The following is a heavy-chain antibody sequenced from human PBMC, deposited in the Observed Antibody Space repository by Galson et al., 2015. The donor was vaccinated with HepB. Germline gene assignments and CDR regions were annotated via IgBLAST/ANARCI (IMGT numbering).Heavy chain of an antibody. CDR1: GYTFTNYA. CDR3: ARDSGYDSYSDY. V-gene: IGHV1-3*01. D-gene: IGHD5-12*01. J-gene: IGHJ4*02. CDR2: INAGNGNT. Sequence: SVKVSCKASGYTFTNYAMHWVRQAPGQRLEWMGWINAGNGNTKYSQKLQGRVTIIRDTSATTAYMELSSLRSEDTAVYYCARDSGYDSYSDYWGQGTLVTVSS.